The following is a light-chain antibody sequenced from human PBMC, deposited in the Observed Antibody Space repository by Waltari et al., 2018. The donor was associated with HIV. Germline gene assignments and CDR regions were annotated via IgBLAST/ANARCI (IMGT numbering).Light chain of an antibody. CDR2: DDT. CDR3: QVWDTSGDPWV. J-gene: IGLJ3*02. CDR1: NIGSKS. Sequence: SYVLTQPPSVSVAPGQTARITCGGHNIGSKSVHWYQQKPGQAPVLVVYDDTDRPSGIPGRFSGSNSGNTATLTISRVEAGEEADYYCQVWDTSGDPWVFGGGTKLTVL. V-gene: IGLV3-21*02.